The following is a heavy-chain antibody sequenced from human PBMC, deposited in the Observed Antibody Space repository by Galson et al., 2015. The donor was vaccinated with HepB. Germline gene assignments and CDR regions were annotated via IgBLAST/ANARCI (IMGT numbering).Heavy chain of an antibody. CDR1: GYTFTSYY. J-gene: IGHJ3*02. D-gene: IGHD3-22*01. V-gene: IGHV1-46*03. Sequence: SVKVSCKASGYTFTSYYMHWVRQAPGQGLEWMGIINPSGGSTSYAQKFQGRVTMTRDTSTSTVYMELSSLRSEDTAVYYCARAYYYDSSGYYDDAFDIWDQGTMVTVSS. CDR2: INPSGGST. CDR3: ARAYYYDSSGYYDDAFDI.